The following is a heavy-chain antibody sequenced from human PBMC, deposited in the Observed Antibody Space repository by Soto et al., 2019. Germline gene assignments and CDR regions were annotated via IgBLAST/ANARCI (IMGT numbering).Heavy chain of an antibody. Sequence: GGSLRLSCAASGFTFSSYWMSWVRQAPGKGLEWVANIKQDGSEKYYVDSVKGRFTISRDNAKNSLYLQMNSLRAEDTAVYYCAREDYDFWSGYPYYYYYMDVWGKGTTVTVSS. CDR3: AREDYDFWSGYPYYYYYMDV. CDR1: GFTFSSYW. V-gene: IGHV3-7*01. J-gene: IGHJ6*03. D-gene: IGHD3-3*01. CDR2: IKQDGSEK.